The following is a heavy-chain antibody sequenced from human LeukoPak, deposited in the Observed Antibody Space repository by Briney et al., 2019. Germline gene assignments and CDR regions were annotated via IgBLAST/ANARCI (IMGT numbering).Heavy chain of an antibody. J-gene: IGHJ4*02. CDR3: ARGSYNYDDSGYYRGDY. CDR2: INPNSGGT. Sequence: GASVKVSCKASGYTFTGYYMHWVRQAPGQGLEWMGWINPNSGGTNYAQKFQGRVTMTRDTSISTAYLELSRLRSDDTAVYYCARGSYNYDDSGYYRGDYWGQGTLVTVSS. V-gene: IGHV1-2*02. D-gene: IGHD3-22*01. CDR1: GYTFTGYY.